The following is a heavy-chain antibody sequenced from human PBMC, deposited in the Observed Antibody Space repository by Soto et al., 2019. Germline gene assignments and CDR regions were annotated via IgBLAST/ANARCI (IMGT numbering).Heavy chain of an antibody. CDR3: ARDTGDGTFDF. D-gene: IGHD7-27*01. CDR2: VNAGYGNT. Sequence: ASVKVSCKASGYTFSSYAMHWVRQAPGQRLEWMGWVNAGYGNTKSSQKFQDRVTISRDTSASTAYMELTSLRSEDTAVYYCARDTGDGTFDFWGQGTLVTVSS. J-gene: IGHJ4*02. CDR1: GYTFSSYA. V-gene: IGHV1-3*01.